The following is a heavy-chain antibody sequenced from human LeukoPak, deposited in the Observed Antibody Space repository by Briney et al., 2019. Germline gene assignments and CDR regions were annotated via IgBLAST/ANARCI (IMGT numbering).Heavy chain of an antibody. CDR3: ARITYDYVWGSYRDYYYYMDV. CDR1: GYTFTSYG. D-gene: IGHD3-16*02. V-gene: IGHV1-18*01. Sequence: ASVKVSCKASGYTFTSYGISWVRQAPGQGLEWMGWISAYNGNTNYAQKLQGRVTMTTDTSTSTAYMELRSLRSDDTAVYYCARITYDYVWGSYRDYYYYMDVWGKGTTVTVSS. CDR2: ISAYNGNT. J-gene: IGHJ6*03.